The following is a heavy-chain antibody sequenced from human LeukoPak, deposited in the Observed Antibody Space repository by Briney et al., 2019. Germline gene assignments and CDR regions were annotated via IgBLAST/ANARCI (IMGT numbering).Heavy chain of an antibody. J-gene: IGHJ5*02. CDR3: ARRYKAGGGYRGINWVDP. CDR1: GVSFSGYY. CDR2: INDSGSA. V-gene: IGHV4-34*01. Sequence: SETLSLTCAVYGVSFSGYYWSWIRQSPGKGLEWIGEINDSGSANYNPSLKSRVTISVDTSKNQFSLKLSSVTAADTAVYYCARRYKAGGGYRGINWVDPWGQGTLVTVSS. D-gene: IGHD3-16*02.